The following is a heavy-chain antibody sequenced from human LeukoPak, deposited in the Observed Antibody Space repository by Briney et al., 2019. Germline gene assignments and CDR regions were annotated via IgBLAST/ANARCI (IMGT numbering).Heavy chain of an antibody. CDR3: ARVAIPYDISPYYDGYMDV. D-gene: IGHD3-22*01. Sequence: SETLSLTCAVSGGSISGYYWSWVRESPEKGGEWVGYIYYSASTNSHPSLQSRVTISVDTSKNQFSLKISSLTAADTAVYYCARVAIPYDISPYYDGYMDVWGKGTTVTVSS. CDR1: GGSISGYY. J-gene: IGHJ6*03. CDR2: IYYSAST. V-gene: IGHV4-59*01.